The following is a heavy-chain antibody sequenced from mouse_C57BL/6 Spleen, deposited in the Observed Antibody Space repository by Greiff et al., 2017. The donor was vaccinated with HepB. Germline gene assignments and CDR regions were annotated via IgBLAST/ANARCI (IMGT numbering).Heavy chain of an antibody. CDR2: ISNGGGST. J-gene: IGHJ3*01. Sequence: EVKLMESGGGLVQPGGSLKLSCAASGFTFSDYYMYWVRQTPEKRLEWVAYISNGGGSTYYPDTVKGRFTISRDNAKNTLYLQMSRLKSEDTAMYYCARQNLTWFAYWGQGTLVTVSA. CDR1: GFTFSDYY. CDR3: ARQNLTWFAY. V-gene: IGHV5-12*01.